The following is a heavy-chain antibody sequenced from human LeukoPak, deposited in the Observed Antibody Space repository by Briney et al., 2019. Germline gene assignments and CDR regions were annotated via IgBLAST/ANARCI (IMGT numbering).Heavy chain of an antibody. J-gene: IGHJ3*02. CDR1: GGSISSYY. D-gene: IGHD6-19*01. CDR3: ARGPPLYSSGWYAADAFDI. Sequence: SETLSLTCTVSGGSISSYYWSWIRQPPGKGLEWIGYTYYSGSTNYNPSLKSRVTISVDTSKNQFSLKLSSVTAADTAVYYCARGPPLYSSGWYAADAFDIWGQGTMVTVSS. V-gene: IGHV4-59*01. CDR2: TYYSGST.